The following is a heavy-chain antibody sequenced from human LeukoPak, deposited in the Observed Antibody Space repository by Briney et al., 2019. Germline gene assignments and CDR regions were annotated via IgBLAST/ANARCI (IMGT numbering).Heavy chain of an antibody. D-gene: IGHD3-16*01. V-gene: IGHV3-30*02. CDR2: IRYDGSNK. Sequence: GGSLRLSCAASGFTFSSYGMHWVRQAPGKGLEWVAFIRYDGSNKYYADSVKGRFTISRDNSKNTLYVQMNSLRAEDTAVYYCAKGDYGRLWGTCDIGGQGTMVTVSS. CDR1: GFTFSSYG. J-gene: IGHJ3*02. CDR3: AKGDYGRLWGTCDI.